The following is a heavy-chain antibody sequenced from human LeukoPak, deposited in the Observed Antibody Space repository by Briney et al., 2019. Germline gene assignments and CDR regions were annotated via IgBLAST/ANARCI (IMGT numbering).Heavy chain of an antibody. CDR2: ISGSGTI. Sequence: PSETLSLTCTVSGYSISSGYYWGWIRQPPGKGLEWIGRISGSGTITYNPALQSRLSISIDTSKNQFSLKLMSVTAADTAVYYCARDSGTTGGVKFDPWGQGTLVTVSS. J-gene: IGHJ5*02. CDR3: ARDSGTTGGVKFDP. D-gene: IGHD3-16*01. V-gene: IGHV4-38-2*02. CDR1: GYSISSGYY.